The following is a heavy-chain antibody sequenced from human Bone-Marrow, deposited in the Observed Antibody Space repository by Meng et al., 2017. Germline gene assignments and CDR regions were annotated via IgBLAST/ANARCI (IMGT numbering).Heavy chain of an antibody. D-gene: IGHD3-10*01. CDR1: GGPTSSGGYY. Sequence: VQPQGSGPGLVQPSQTLSLTCTVSGGPTSSGGYYWSWTRQHPGKGLEWIGYIYYSGSTYYNPSLKSRVTISVDTSKNQFSLKLSSVTAADTAVYYCARGTYYYGSGSYLSPDYWGQGTLVTVSS. V-gene: IGHV4-31*03. CDR3: ARGTYYYGSGSYLSPDY. CDR2: IYYSGST. J-gene: IGHJ4*02.